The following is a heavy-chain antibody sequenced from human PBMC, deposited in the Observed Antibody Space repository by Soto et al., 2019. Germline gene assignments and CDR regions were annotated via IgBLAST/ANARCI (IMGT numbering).Heavy chain of an antibody. V-gene: IGHV4-39*07. CDR1: GGSISSGGYY. CDR2: INHSGST. J-gene: IGHJ6*02. CDR3: ARAVSLYDFWSGYIPYYYGMDV. D-gene: IGHD3-3*01. Sequence: SETLSLTCTVSGGSISSGGYYWSWNRQPPGKGREWIGEINHSGSTNYNPSLKSRVTISVDTSKNQFSLKLSSVTAADTAVYYCARAVSLYDFWSGYIPYYYGMDVWGQGTTVTVSS.